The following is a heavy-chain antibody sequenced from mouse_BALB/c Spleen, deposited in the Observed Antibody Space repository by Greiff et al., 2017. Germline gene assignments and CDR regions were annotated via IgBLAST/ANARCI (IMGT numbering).Heavy chain of an antibody. J-gene: IGHJ3*01. CDR3: ARSSYYDYDGSWFAY. D-gene: IGHD2-4*01. V-gene: IGHV1-4*01. CDR2: INPSSGYT. CDR1: GYTFTSYT. Sequence: VQLQQSGAELARPGASVKMPCKASGYTFTSYTMHWVKQRPGQGLEWIGYINPSSGYTNYNQKFKDKATLTADKSSSTAYMQLSSLTSEDSAVYYCARSSYYDYDGSWFAYWGQGTLVTVSA.